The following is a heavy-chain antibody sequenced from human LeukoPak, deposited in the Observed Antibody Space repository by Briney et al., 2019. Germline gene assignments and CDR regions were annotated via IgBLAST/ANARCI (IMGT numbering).Heavy chain of an antibody. J-gene: IGHJ3*01. CDR2: VYYRGNT. Sequence: SSETLSLTCVVSGGSVSSNWWSWVRQPPGKGLEWIGEVYYRGNTNFDPSLWGRVAMSVDTSNNQLSLKLSSVTAADTAVYYCARSSYSSSSSVWGQGTMVTVSS. D-gene: IGHD6-6*01. CDR1: GGSVSSNW. V-gene: IGHV4/OR15-8*02. CDR3: ARSSYSSSSSV.